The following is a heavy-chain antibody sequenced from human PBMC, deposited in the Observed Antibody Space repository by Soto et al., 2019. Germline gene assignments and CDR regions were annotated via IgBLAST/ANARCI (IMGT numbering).Heavy chain of an antibody. V-gene: IGHV4-34*01. CDR3: ARGSNMVRGVIIFPVYDWFDP. J-gene: IGHJ5*02. CDR2: INHSGST. CDR1: GGPLSGYY. Sequence: EILPLTCAAYGGPLSGYYWSWIGQPPGKGLEWIGEINHSGSTNYNPSLKSRVTISVDTSKNQFSLKLSSVTADDTAVYYCARGSNMVRGVIIFPVYDWFDPWGQGNMVTVSS. D-gene: IGHD3-10*01.